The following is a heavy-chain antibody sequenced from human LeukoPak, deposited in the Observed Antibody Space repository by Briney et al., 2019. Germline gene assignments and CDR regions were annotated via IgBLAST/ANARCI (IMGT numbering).Heavy chain of an antibody. Sequence: SETMSLTCAVYGGSFSGYYWSWIRQPPGKGLEWIGNIFYSGSTYYSPSVKSRVTISLDTSRNQFSLKLNSVTAADTAVYYCAKSNGYGLVDIWGQGTMVTVSS. J-gene: IGHJ3*02. CDR2: IFYSGST. D-gene: IGHD3-10*01. V-gene: IGHV4-34*12. CDR1: GGSFSGYY. CDR3: AKSNGYGLVDI.